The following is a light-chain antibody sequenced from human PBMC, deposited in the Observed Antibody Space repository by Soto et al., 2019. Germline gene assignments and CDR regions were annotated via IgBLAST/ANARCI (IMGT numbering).Light chain of an antibody. V-gene: IGKV1-33*01. CDR3: QQYSHLIT. CDR1: QDISNY. J-gene: IGKJ5*01. Sequence: DIQITQSPSSLSASVGDRVTITCQASQDISNYLNWYQQKLRKAPKLLIYDASNLETGVPSRLSGSGSGTDFTFTISSLQPEDTATYYCQQYSHLITFGQGTRLEIK. CDR2: DAS.